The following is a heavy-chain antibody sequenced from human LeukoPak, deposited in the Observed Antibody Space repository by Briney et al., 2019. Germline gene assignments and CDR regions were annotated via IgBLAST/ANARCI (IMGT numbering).Heavy chain of an antibody. CDR1: GGSISSYY. V-gene: IGHV4-4*07. CDR3: ARDRGDIVATMGNYYYYYGMDV. J-gene: IGHJ6*02. Sequence: SETLSLTCTVSGGSISSYYWSWIRQPAGKGLEWIGRIYTSGSTNYNPSLKSRVTMSVDTSKNQFSLKLSSVTAADTAVYYCARDRGDIVATMGNYYYYYGMDVWGQGTTVTVSS. D-gene: IGHD5-12*01. CDR2: IYTSGST.